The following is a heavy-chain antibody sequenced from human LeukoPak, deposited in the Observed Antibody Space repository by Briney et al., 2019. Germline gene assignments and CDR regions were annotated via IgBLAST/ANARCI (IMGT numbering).Heavy chain of an antibody. J-gene: IGHJ4*02. D-gene: IGHD3-22*01. CDR1: GGSISSYY. CDR3: ARALRANYYDSCYFDY. Sequence: SETLSLTCTVSGGSISSYYWSWIRQPPGKGLEWIGYTYYSGSTNYNPSLKSRVTISVDTSKNQFSLKLSSVTAADTAVYYCARALRANYYDSCYFDYWGQGTLVTVSS. V-gene: IGHV4-59*01. CDR2: TYYSGST.